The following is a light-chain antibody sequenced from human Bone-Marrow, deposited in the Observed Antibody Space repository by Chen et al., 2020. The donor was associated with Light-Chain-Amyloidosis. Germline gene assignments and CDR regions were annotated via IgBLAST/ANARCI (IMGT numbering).Light chain of an antibody. V-gene: IGLV3-25*03. CDR3: QSADSSGTYEVI. CDR2: RDT. CDR1: DLQTKY. Sequence: SIELPQPPSVPVSPGQTARIPCSRVDLQTKYANWYQQKPGQAPVLMIHRDTERPSGIAERFSGTSSGTTATLTISGVQSDDEADYHCQSADSSGTYEVIFGGGTKLTVL. J-gene: IGLJ2*01.